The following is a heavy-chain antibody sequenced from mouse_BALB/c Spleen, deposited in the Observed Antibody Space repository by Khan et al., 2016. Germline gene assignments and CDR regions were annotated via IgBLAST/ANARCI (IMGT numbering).Heavy chain of an antibody. CDR1: GYTFTDCS. D-gene: IGHD2-2*01. V-gene: IGHV9-2-1*01. CDR2: INTETGEP. CDR3: ARRWLPLDY. Sequence: QIQLVQSGPELKKPGETVKISCKASGYTFTDCSMHWVKQAPGKGLKWMGWINTETGEPTYADDFKGRFAFSLETSASTAYLQINNPKNEDTATXFCARRWLPLDYWGQGTTLTVSS. J-gene: IGHJ2*01.